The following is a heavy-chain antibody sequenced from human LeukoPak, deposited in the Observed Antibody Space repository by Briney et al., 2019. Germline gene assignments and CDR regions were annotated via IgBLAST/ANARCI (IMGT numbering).Heavy chain of an antibody. D-gene: IGHD3-9*01. CDR2: INPSGGST. CDR3: ARDRDQRTDWRIPDY. Sequence: GASVKVSCKASGYTFTSYYMHWVRQAPGQGLEWMGIINPSGGSTSYAQKFQGRVTMTRDMSTSTVYMELSSLRSEDTAVYYCARDRDQRTDWRIPDYWGQGTLVTVSS. V-gene: IGHV1-46*01. J-gene: IGHJ4*02. CDR1: GYTFTSYY.